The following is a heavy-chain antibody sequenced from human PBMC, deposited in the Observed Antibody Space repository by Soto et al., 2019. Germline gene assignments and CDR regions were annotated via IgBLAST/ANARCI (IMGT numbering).Heavy chain of an antibody. Sequence: GGSLRLSCAASGFTFSSYAMHWVRQAPGKGLEWVAVISYDGSNKYYADSVKGRFTISRDNSKNTLYLQMNSLRAEDTAVYYCARAPFFGYSSSWYNSPFDYWGQGTLVTVSS. CDR3: ARAPFFGYSSSWYNSPFDY. D-gene: IGHD6-13*01. J-gene: IGHJ4*02. CDR2: ISYDGSNK. V-gene: IGHV3-30-3*01. CDR1: GFTFSSYA.